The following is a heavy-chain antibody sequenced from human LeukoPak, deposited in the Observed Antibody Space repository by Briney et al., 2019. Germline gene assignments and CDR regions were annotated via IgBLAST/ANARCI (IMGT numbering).Heavy chain of an antibody. J-gene: IGHJ4*02. Sequence: GGSLTLSCAASGFIFGRDSMNWVRQAPGKGLEWVAVISYDGSNKYYADSVKGRFTISRDNSKNTLYLQMNSLRAEDTAVYYCAKDHCSSTSCYGGEVDYWGQGTLVTVSS. CDR2: ISYDGSNK. CDR3: AKDHCSSTSCYGGEVDY. V-gene: IGHV3-30*18. D-gene: IGHD2-2*01. CDR1: GFIFGRDS.